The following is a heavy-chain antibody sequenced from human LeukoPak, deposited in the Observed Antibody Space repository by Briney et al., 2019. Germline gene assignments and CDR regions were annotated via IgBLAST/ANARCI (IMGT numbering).Heavy chain of an antibody. D-gene: IGHD3-9*01. CDR2: INHSGST. CDR1: GGSFSGYY. J-gene: IGHJ6*02. V-gene: IGHV4-34*01. Sequence: SETLSLTCAVYGGSFSGYYWSWIRQPPGKGLEWIGEINHSGSTNYNPSLKSRVTISVDTSKNQFSLRLSSVTAADTAVYYCARITIFPPVYYYYGMDVWGQGTTVTVSS. CDR3: ARITIFPPVYYYYGMDV.